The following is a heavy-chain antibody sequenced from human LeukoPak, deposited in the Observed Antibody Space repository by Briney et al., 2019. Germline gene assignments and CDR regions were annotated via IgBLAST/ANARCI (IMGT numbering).Heavy chain of an antibody. J-gene: IGHJ4*02. CDR3: GIGVRGVPIDY. CDR2: IYYSGST. CDR1: GGSISSSSYY. V-gene: IGHV4-39*01. Sequence: SETLSLTCTVSGGSISSSSYYWGWIRQPPGKGLEWIGSIYYSGSTYYNPSLKSRVTISVDTSKNQFSLKLSSVTAADTAVYYCGIGVRGVPIDYWGQGTLVTVSS. D-gene: IGHD3-10*01.